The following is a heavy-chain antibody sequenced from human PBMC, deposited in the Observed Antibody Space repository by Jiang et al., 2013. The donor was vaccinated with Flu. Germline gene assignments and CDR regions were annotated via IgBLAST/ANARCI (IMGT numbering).Heavy chain of an antibody. CDR3: AADPFQTDLTTSQFDS. CDR2: IVVGTGNT. Sequence: SVKVSCKASGFTLVALLYSGCDRLVGNALSGWGWIVVGTGNTYYAQKFQERVAITRDMSTNTAYMELSSLRHEDTAVYYCAADPFQTDLTTSQFDSWGQGNPGSPSPQ. D-gene: IGHD3-3*01. CDR1: GFTLVALL. J-gene: IGHJ4*02. V-gene: IGHV1-58*02.